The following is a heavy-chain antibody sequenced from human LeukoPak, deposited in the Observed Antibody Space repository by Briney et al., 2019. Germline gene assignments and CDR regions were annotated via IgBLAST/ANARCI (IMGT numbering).Heavy chain of an antibody. J-gene: IGHJ4*02. CDR3: ARRDYGAPNRFDY. Sequence: SETLSLTCAVYGGSFSGYYWSWIRQPPGKGLEWIGEINHSGSTNYNPSLKSRVTISVDTSKNQFSLKLSSVTAADTAVYYCARRDYGAPNRFDYWGQGTLVTVSS. CDR2: INHSGST. D-gene: IGHD4-17*01. V-gene: IGHV4-34*01. CDR1: GGSFSGYY.